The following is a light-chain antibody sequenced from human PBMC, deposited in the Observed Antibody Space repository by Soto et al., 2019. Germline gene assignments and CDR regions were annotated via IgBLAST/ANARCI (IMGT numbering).Light chain of an antibody. CDR1: QSVSSN. V-gene: IGKV3-15*01. CDR2: GAS. Sequence: IVMTQTAATRSVSTGERATLSCRASQSVSSNLAWYQQKPGQAPRLLIYGASTRATGIPARFSGSGSGTEFTLTISSLQSEDFAVYYCQQYNNWPPWTFGQGTKVDIK. CDR3: QQYNNWPPWT. J-gene: IGKJ1*01.